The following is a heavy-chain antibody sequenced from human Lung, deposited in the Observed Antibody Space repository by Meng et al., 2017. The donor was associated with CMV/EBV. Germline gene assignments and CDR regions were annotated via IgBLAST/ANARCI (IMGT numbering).Heavy chain of an antibody. CDR3: AKAALYSSSWAPFDY. CDR1: GFTFSSYG. Sequence: GESLKISCAASGFTFSSYGMHWVRQAPGKGLEWGAFIRYDATNKYYADSVKGRFTISRDNSKNTLYLQMNSLRAEDTAVYYCAKAALYSSSWAPFDYWGQGTLVTVSS. D-gene: IGHD6-13*01. CDR2: IRYDATNK. V-gene: IGHV3-30*02. J-gene: IGHJ4*02.